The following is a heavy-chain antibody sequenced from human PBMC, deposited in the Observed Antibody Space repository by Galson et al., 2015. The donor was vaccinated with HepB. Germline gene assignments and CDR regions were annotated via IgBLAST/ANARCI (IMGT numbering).Heavy chain of an antibody. CDR1: GFTFSSYA. CDR2: ISYDGSNK. Sequence: SLRLSCAASGFTFSSYAMHWVRQAPGKGLEWVAVISYDGSNKYYADSVKGRFTISRDNSKNTLYLQMNSLRAEDTAVYYCARDPYYYDSSGYASWGQGTLVTVSS. CDR3: ARDPYYYDSSGYAS. J-gene: IGHJ4*02. D-gene: IGHD3-22*01. V-gene: IGHV3-30-3*01.